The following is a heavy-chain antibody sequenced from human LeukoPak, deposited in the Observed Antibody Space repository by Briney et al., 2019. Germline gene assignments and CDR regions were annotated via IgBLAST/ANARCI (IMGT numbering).Heavy chain of an antibody. V-gene: IGHV3-23*01. Sequence: GSLRLSCTASGFTFSSYAMSWVRQAPGKGLEWVSAISGSGGSTYYADSVKGRFTISRDNSKNTLYLQMNSLRAEDTAVYYCAKEVIVGVSFDYWGQGTLVTVSS. CDR1: GFTFSSYA. J-gene: IGHJ4*02. CDR2: ISGSGGST. D-gene: IGHD1-26*01. CDR3: AKEVIVGVSFDY.